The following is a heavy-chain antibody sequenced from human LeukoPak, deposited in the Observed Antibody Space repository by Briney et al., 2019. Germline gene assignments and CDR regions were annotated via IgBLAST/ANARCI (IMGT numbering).Heavy chain of an antibody. Sequence: HPGGSLRLSCAASGFTFSSYSMNWVRQAPGKGLEWVSYISSSSSTIYYADSVKGRFTISRDNAKNSLYLQMNSLRAEDTAVYYCARRALIAAAGTDYWGQGTLVTVSS. CDR3: ARRALIAAAGTDY. D-gene: IGHD6-13*01. CDR2: ISSSSSTI. V-gene: IGHV3-48*04. J-gene: IGHJ4*02. CDR1: GFTFSSYS.